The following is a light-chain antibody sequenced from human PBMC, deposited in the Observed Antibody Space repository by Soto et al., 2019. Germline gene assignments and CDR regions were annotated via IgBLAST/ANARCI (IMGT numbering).Light chain of an antibody. CDR3: AAWDDSLSGVV. Sequence: QPVLTQPPSASGTPGQRVTISCSGSSSNIGSNYVFWYQHLPGTAPKLLIYRNNQRPSGVPDRFSGSKSGTSASLAISGPRSEDETDYYCAAWDDSLSGVVFGGGTQLTVL. CDR1: SSNIGSNY. J-gene: IGLJ2*01. CDR2: RNN. V-gene: IGLV1-47*01.